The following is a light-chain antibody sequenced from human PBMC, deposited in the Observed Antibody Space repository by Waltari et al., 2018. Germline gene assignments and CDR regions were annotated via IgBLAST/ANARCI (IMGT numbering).Light chain of an antibody. V-gene: IGKV3-15*01. CDR1: QTISTT. CDR3: QQFENWPYT. J-gene: IGKJ2*01. Sequence: EIVMTQLPATLAVSPGDTATLSCWASQTISTTIAWYQQKPGQAPKFLIYGASVRDPGIPARFSGSGSGTEYTLTIAGLQSEDFAVYYCQQFENWPYTFGQGTKLEIK. CDR2: GAS.